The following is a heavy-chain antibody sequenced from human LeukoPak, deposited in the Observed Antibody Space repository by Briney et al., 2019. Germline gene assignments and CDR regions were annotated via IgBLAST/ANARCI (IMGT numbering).Heavy chain of an antibody. V-gene: IGHV3-7*03. D-gene: IGHD3-3*01. CDR2: IKQDGSEK. CDR1: GFTFSSYW. CDR3: LGYDFWSGYYYFDY. Sequence: GGSLRLSCAASGFTFSSYWMSWVRQAPGKGLERVANIKQDGSEKYYVDSVKGRFTISRDNAKNSLYLQMNSLRAEDTAVYYCLGYDFWSGYYYFDYWGQGTLVTVSS. J-gene: IGHJ4*02.